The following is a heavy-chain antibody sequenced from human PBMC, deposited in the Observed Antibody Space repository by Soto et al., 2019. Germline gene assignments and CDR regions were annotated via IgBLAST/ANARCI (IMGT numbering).Heavy chain of an antibody. Sequence: SVKVSCKASGGTFSSCAISWVRQAPGQGLEWMGGIIPIFGTANYAQKFQGRVTITADESTSTAYMELSSLRSEDTAVYYCARVRQDIVLMVYAPRGDDAFDIWGQGXMVTVSS. CDR3: ARVRQDIVLMVYAPRGDDAFDI. CDR1: GGTFSSCA. D-gene: IGHD2-8*01. CDR2: IIPIFGTA. V-gene: IGHV1-69*13. J-gene: IGHJ3*02.